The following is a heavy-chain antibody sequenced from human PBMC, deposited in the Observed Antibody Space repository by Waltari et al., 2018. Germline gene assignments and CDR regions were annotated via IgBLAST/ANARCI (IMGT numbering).Heavy chain of an antibody. CDR2: INHSGST. D-gene: IGHD4-17*01. CDR1: GGSFSGYY. Sequence: QVQLQQWGAGLLKPSETLSLTCAVYGGSFSGYYWSWIRQPPGKGLEWIGEINHSGSTNYNPALKRRVTISVDTAKNHFSRKLGSVTAADTAVYYCARGRRRYGGNTRLFDYWGQGTLVTVSS. J-gene: IGHJ4*02. V-gene: IGHV4-34*01. CDR3: ARGRRRYGGNTRLFDY.